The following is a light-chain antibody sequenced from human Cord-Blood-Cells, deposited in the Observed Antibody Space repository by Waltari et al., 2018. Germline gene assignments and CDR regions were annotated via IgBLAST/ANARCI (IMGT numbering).Light chain of an antibody. CDR1: QSVLYSSNNKNY. Sequence: DIVMTQSPDSLAVFLGERATINCKSSQSVLYSSNNKNYLAWYQQKPGQPTKLLIYWASTRESGVPDRFSGSGSGTDFTLTISSLQAEDVAVYYCQQYYSTPPTFGQGTKVEIK. CDR2: WAS. V-gene: IGKV4-1*01. J-gene: IGKJ1*01. CDR3: QQYYSTPPT.